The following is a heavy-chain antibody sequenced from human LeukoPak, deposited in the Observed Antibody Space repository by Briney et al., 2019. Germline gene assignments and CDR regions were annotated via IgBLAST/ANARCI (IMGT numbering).Heavy chain of an antibody. CDR2: ISYDGSNK. J-gene: IGHJ6*02. CDR1: GFTFSSYA. V-gene: IGHV3-30*04. D-gene: IGHD2-15*01. CDR3: ARDIGYCSGGSCSDYSMDV. Sequence: GGSLRLSCAASGFTFSSYAMHWVRQAPGKGLGWVAVISYDGSNKYYTDSVKGRFTISRDNSKNTLYLQMNSLRAEDTAVYYCARDIGYCSGGSCSDYSMDVWGQGTTVTVSS.